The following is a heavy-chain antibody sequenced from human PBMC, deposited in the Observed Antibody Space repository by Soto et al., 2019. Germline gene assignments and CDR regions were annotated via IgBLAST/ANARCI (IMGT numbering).Heavy chain of an antibody. Sequence: GGSLRLSCAASGFTFSNAWMSWVRQAPGKGLEWVGRIKSKTDGGTTDYAAPVKGRFTISRDDSKNTLYLQMNSPKTEDTAVYYCTTRLLWFGELMAQPQYYYGMDVWGQGTTVTVSS. J-gene: IGHJ6*02. V-gene: IGHV3-15*01. CDR2: IKSKTDGGTT. D-gene: IGHD3-10*01. CDR3: TTRLLWFGELMAQPQYYYGMDV. CDR1: GFTFSNAW.